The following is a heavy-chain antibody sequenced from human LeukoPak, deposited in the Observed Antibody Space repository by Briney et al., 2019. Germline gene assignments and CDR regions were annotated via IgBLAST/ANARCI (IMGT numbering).Heavy chain of an antibody. J-gene: IGHJ4*02. CDR2: INPNSGGT. D-gene: IGHD6-13*01. V-gene: IGHV1-2*02. CDR1: GYTFTGYY. CDR3: ASLSSSWYASQDDY. Sequence: ASVKVSCKASGYTFTGYYMHWVRQAPGQELEWMGWINPNSGGTNYAQKFQGRVTMTRDTSISTAYMELSRLRSDDTAVYYCASLSSSWYASQDDYWGQGTLVTVSS.